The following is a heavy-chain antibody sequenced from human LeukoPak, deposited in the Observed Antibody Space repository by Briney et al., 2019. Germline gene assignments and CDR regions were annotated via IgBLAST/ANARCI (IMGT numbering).Heavy chain of an antibody. Sequence: GGSLRLSCAASGFTLSNFAMSWVRQAPGKGLEWVSLITTSADTPYYADSVKGRFTISRDNSKNTLFLQMNGLRAEDTAVYYCARPPPNPGWGQGTLVTVSS. J-gene: IGHJ4*02. CDR2: ITTSADTP. CDR1: GFTLSNFA. V-gene: IGHV3-23*01. CDR3: ARPPPNPG.